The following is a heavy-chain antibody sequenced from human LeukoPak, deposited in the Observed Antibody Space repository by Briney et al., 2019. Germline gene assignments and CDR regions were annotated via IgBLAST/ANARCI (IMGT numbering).Heavy chain of an antibody. CDR2: ISSSSSYI. V-gene: IGHV3-21*01. CDR1: GFTFSSYS. J-gene: IGHJ4*02. CDR3: SLEGATTGEENY. D-gene: IGHD1-26*01. Sequence: GGSLRLSCAASGFTFSSYSMNWVRQAPGKGLEWVSSISSSSSYIYYADSVKGRFTISRDNAKNSLYLQMNSLRAEDTAVYYCSLEGATTGEENYWGQGTLVTVSS.